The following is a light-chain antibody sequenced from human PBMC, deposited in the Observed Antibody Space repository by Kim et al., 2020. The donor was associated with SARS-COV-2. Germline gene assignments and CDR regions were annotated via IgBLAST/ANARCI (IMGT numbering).Light chain of an antibody. CDR1: QSVSSSY. CDR2: GAS. J-gene: IGKJ2*01. V-gene: IGKV3-20*01. Sequence: EIVLTQSPGTLSLSPRERATLSCRASQSVSSSYLAWYQQKPGQAPRLLIYGASSRATGMPDRFSGSGSGTDFTLTISRREPEDFAVYYCQQYGSSPYTFGQGTKLEI. CDR3: QQYGSSPYT.